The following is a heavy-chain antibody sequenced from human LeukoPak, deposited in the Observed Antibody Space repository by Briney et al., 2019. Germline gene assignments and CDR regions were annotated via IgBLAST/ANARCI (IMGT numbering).Heavy chain of an antibody. J-gene: IGHJ4*02. CDR3: AKDRGGSYDY. CDR1: GFTFDDYA. CDR2: ISWNSGSI. V-gene: IGHV3-9*01. Sequence: GGSLRLSCAASGFTFDDYAMHWVRQAPGKGLEWVSGISWNSGSIGYADSVKGRFTISRDNAKNSLYLQMNSLRAEDTASYYCAKDRGGSYDYWGQGTLVTVSS. D-gene: IGHD1-26*01.